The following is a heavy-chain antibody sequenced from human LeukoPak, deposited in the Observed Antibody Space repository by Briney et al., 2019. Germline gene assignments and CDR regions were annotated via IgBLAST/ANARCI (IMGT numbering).Heavy chain of an antibody. D-gene: IGHD6-13*01. J-gene: IGHJ4*02. Sequence: GGSLRLSCAASGFTFSTYSMNWVRQAPGKGLEWVSYIGSDSSITHYADSVKGRFTISRDNAKNSLYPQMNSLRAEDTAVYYCARDLVAAAGSADYWGQGTLVTVSS. CDR1: GFTFSTYS. V-gene: IGHV3-48*01. CDR2: IGSDSSIT. CDR3: ARDLVAAAGSADY.